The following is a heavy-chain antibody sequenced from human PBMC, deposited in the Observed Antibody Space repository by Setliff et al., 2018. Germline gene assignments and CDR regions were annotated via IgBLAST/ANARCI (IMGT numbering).Heavy chain of an antibody. CDR2: IIPIFGTA. CDR1: GYSFSDFY. V-gene: IGHV1-46*01. Sequence: ASVKVSCKASGYSFSDFYMHWVRQVPGRGPEWMGSIIPIFGTANYAQKFQGRVTMTMDTSTSTAYMELSSLSSEDTAVYSCARGAPGRYCSGGSCSYFDYWGQGILVTVSS. D-gene: IGHD2-15*01. CDR3: ARGAPGRYCSGGSCSYFDY. J-gene: IGHJ4*02.